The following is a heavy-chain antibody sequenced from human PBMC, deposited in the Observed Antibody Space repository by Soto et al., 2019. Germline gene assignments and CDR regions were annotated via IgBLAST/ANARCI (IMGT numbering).Heavy chain of an antibody. CDR1: GYSFTGYF. CDR3: AREGPDPWFDP. CDR2: INPNTGVT. V-gene: IGHV1-2*02. Sequence: ASVKVSCKASGYSFTGYFIHWVRQAPGQGLEWMGWINPNTGVTSYAQRFKGRVTMTRDTSITTAYVDLTSLTSDDTAVYYCAREGPDPWFDPWGQGTLVTVSS. J-gene: IGHJ5*02.